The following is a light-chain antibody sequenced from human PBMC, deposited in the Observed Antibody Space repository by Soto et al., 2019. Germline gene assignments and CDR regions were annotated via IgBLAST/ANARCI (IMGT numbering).Light chain of an antibody. CDR2: AAS. J-gene: IGKJ5*01. Sequence: DIQMTQSPSSLSASVGDRVTITCQASQGITNYLNWFQQKPGKAPKLLIYAASNLETGVPARFSGVGSGTDFTLTISSLQPEDIATYFCQHYDNFPITFGEGTRL. CDR1: QGITNY. V-gene: IGKV1-33*01. CDR3: QHYDNFPIT.